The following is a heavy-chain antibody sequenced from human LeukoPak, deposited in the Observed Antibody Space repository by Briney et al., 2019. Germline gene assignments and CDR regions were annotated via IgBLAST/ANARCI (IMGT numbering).Heavy chain of an antibody. CDR3: AIVIAVARPAVLH. CDR1: RFTFYTYW. CDR2: INSDVSIT. V-gene: IGHV3-74*01. J-gene: IGHJ4*02. D-gene: IGHD6-19*01. Sequence: GGSLRDSRAASRFTFYTYWMHWVRQTPGKGLVWVSHINSDVSITTYADSVKGRFTIARANAKNTLYLEMNSLRAEDRALYYCAIVIAVARPAVLHWGQGTLATVSS.